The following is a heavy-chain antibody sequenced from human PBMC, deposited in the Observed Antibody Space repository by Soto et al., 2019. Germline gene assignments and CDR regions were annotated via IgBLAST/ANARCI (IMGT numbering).Heavy chain of an antibody. CDR2: ISYDGSNK. D-gene: IGHD6-19*01. Sequence: QPGGSLRLSCAASGFTFSSYAMHWVRQAPGKGLEWVAVISYDGSNKYYADSVKGRFTISRDNSKNTLYLQMNSLRAEDTAVYYCARERRGKRQQWLGYYGMDVWGQGTTVTVSS. V-gene: IGHV3-30-3*01. CDR1: GFTFSSYA. CDR3: ARERRGKRQQWLGYYGMDV. J-gene: IGHJ6*02.